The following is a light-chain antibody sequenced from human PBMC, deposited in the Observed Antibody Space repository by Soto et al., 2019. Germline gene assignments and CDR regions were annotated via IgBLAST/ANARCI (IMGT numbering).Light chain of an antibody. CDR1: SSDIGAYKY. V-gene: IGLV2-14*01. CDR2: EVS. CDR3: SSSTSSNTVI. J-gene: IGLJ2*01. Sequence: QSALTQPASVSGSPGQSITISCTGTSSDIGAYKYVSWYQRHPGKAPKLMIYEVSNRPSGVSNRFSGSKSDNTASLTISGLQAEDEAYYYCSSSTSSNTVIFGGGTKLTVL.